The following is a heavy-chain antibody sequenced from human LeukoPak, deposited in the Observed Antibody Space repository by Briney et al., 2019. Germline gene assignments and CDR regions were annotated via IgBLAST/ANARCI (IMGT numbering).Heavy chain of an antibody. V-gene: IGHV3-23*01. Sequence: GGSLRLSCAASGFTFSSYAMRWVRQAPGKGLEWVSTISGSGGYTYYADSVKGRFTISRDNSKNTLYLQMNSLRAEDTAVYYCAKMVYYASSGTDPFDIWGQGTLVTVSS. D-gene: IGHD3-22*01. CDR1: GFTFSSYA. J-gene: IGHJ3*02. CDR3: AKMVYYASSGTDPFDI. CDR2: ISGSGGYT.